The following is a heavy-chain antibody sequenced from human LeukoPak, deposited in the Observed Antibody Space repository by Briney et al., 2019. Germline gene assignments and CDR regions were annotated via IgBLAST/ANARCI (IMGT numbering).Heavy chain of an antibody. D-gene: IGHD2-2*01. CDR1: GFTVSINY. CDR2: IYSGGNT. J-gene: IGHJ4*02. V-gene: IGHV3-53*01. Sequence: GGSLRLSCAASGFTVSINYMSWVRQAPGQGLEWVSVIYSGGNTYYADSVKGRITISRDNSKNTVYLQMSSLRAEDTAVYYCARGETSSYDYWGQGTLVTVSS. CDR3: ARGETSSYDY.